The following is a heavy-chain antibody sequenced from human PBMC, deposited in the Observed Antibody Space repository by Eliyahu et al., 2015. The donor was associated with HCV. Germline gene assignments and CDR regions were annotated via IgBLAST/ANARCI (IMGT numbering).Heavy chain of an antibody. D-gene: IGHD3-22*01. V-gene: IGHV3-23*01. CDR2: ISGSGGST. CDR3: AKAPDYYDSSGYYQREYFQH. CDR1: GFTFSSYA. Sequence: EVQLLESGGGLVQPGGSLRLSCAASGFTFSSYAXRWVRQAPGKGLEGVSAISGSGGSTYYADSVKGRFTISRDNSKNTLYLQMNSLRAEDTAVYYCAKAPDYYDSSGYYQREYFQHWGQGTLVTVSS. J-gene: IGHJ1*01.